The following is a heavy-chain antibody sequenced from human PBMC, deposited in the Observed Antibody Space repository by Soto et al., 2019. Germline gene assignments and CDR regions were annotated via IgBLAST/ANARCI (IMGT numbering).Heavy chain of an antibody. J-gene: IGHJ4*02. CDR1: GFTLTRYG. CDR2: ISYDGSKK. Sequence: GGPLRLSCAASGFTLTRYGMDWVRQAPGKGLEWVATISYDGSKKDYADSVRGRFTISRDNSKNALYVQMNNLRVEDTAVYYCARRPFDSSGYFHYWGQGTLVTVSS. V-gene: IGHV3-30-3*01. CDR3: ARRPFDSSGYFHY. D-gene: IGHD3-22*01.